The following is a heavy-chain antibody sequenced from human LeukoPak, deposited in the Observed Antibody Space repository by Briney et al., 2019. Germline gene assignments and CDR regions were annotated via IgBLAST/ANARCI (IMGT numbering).Heavy chain of an antibody. Sequence: ASVKVSCKASGYTFTSYDFNWVRQATGQRPEWMGWMSPNSGDTGYAQKFQDRVTMTRNTSISTAYMELSSLRSDDTAVYYCARGPPTWGYDYWGPGTLVTVSS. D-gene: IGHD7-27*01. CDR1: GYTFTSYD. J-gene: IGHJ4*02. CDR3: ARGPPTWGYDY. CDR2: MSPNSGDT. V-gene: IGHV1-8*01.